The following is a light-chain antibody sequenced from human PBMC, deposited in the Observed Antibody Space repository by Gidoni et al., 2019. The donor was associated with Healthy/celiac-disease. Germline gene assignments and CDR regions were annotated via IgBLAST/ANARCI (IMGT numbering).Light chain of an antibody. CDR1: QGVSSY. Sequence: IVLTQSPATLSLSPGERATLSCRASQGVSSYLAWYQQKPGQAPRLLIYDASNRATGIPARFSGSGPGTDFTLTISRLEPEDFAVYYCQQRSNFGQGTRLEIK. V-gene: IGKV3D-11*01. CDR3: QQRSN. J-gene: IGKJ5*01. CDR2: DAS.